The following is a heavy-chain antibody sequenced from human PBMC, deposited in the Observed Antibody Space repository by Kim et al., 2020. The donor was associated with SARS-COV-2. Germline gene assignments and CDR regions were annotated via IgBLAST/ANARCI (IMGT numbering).Heavy chain of an antibody. Sequence: GGSLRLSCAASGFTFSSYAMHWVRQAPGKGLEWVAVISYDGSNKYYADSVKGRFTISRDNSKNTLYLQMNSLRAEDTAVYYCARDGVVVVTAIRLYGMDVWGQGTTVTVSS. CDR3: ARDGVVVVTAIRLYGMDV. D-gene: IGHD2-21*02. V-gene: IGHV3-30*04. J-gene: IGHJ6*02. CDR2: ISYDGSNK. CDR1: GFTFSSYA.